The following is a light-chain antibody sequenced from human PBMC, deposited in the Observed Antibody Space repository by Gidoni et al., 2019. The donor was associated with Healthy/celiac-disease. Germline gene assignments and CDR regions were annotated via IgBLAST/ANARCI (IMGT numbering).Light chain of an antibody. J-gene: IGKJ5*01. Sequence: AIRMTQSPSSFSASTGDRVTITCRASQGISSYLAWYQQKQGKATKLLIYAASTLQSGVPSRFSGSGSGTDFTLTISCLQSEDFATYYCQQYYSYPITFGQGTRLEIK. CDR1: QGISSY. CDR2: AAS. V-gene: IGKV1-8*01. CDR3: QQYYSYPIT.